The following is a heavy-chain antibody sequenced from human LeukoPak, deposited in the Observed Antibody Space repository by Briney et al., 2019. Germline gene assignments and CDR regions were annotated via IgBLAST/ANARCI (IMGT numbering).Heavy chain of an antibody. CDR3: AKGSTFYYDSSVYYFYIDV. CDR2: ISGSGVSI. V-gene: IGHV3-23*01. Sequence: GGSLRLSCGASGFTYSNYAMSWVRQAPGRGLVWVSYISGSGVSIYYADSVKGQFIISRDKSRNTLYLQMDSLRSEDTAVYYCAKGSTFYYDSSVYYFYIDVWGKGTTVTVSS. CDR1: GFTYSNYA. J-gene: IGHJ6*03. D-gene: IGHD3-22*01.